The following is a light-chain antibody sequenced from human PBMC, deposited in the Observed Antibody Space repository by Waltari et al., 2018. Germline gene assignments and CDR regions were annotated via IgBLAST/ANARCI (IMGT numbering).Light chain of an antibody. CDR3: QQYNTYSS. CDR1: QSISNY. CDR2: KSS. V-gene: IGKV1-5*03. J-gene: IGKJ2*03. Sequence: DIQMTQSPSPPSVSVGDTNTITSRASQSISNYLSWYQQKPGKAPKLLIYKSSSHGSGVPSRFSGSGSGTEFTLTISSLQPDDFATYYCQQYNTYSSFGQGTKLEIK.